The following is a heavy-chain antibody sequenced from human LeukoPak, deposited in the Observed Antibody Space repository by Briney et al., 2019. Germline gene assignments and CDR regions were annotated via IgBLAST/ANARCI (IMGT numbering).Heavy chain of an antibody. CDR3: AKDRHYYDSSGYDFDY. Sequence: GGSLRLSCAASGFAFSTYSMNWVRQAPGKGLEWLSHINRDGTVTTHADSVKGRFTISRDNSKNTLYLQMNSLRAEDTAVYYCAKDRHYYDSSGYDFDYWGQGTLVTVSS. D-gene: IGHD3-22*01. CDR2: INRDGTVT. CDR1: GFAFSTYS. V-gene: IGHV3-48*01. J-gene: IGHJ4*02.